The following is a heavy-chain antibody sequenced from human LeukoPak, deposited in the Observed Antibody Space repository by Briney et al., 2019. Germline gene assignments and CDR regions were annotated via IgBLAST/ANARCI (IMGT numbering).Heavy chain of an antibody. J-gene: IGHJ6*03. V-gene: IGHV1-2*02. CDR2: FNINSSGS. Sequence: ASVKLSCKDSAYTFTCSCMHRARHAPAPGLERKGWFNINSSGSNDAQEFRARVPITRDRSISKAYMELSRLRAEDTAVYSCPRDRDRRGWYHYMDVWGKGTTVTVSS. D-gene: IGHD6-19*01. CDR1: AYTFTCSC. CDR3: PRDRDRRGWYHYMDV.